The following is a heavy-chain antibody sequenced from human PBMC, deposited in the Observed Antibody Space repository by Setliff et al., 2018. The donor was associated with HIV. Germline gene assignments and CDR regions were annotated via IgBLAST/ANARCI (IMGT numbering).Heavy chain of an antibody. CDR1: GFTLSSYW. CDR2: INSDGSST. V-gene: IGHV3-74*01. CDR3: AREGPEQWLVSDAFDI. D-gene: IGHD6-19*01. Sequence: GGSLRLSCAASGFTLSSYWMHWVRQAPGKGLVWVSRINSDGSSTSYADSVKGRFTISRDNAKNTLYPQMNSLRAEDTAVYYCAREGPEQWLVSDAFDIWGQGTMVTVSS. J-gene: IGHJ3*02.